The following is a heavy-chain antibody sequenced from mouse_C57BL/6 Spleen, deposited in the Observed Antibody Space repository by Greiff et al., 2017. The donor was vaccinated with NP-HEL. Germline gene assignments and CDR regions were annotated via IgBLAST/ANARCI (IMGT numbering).Heavy chain of an antibody. Sequence: VQLQQPGAELVMPGASVKLSCKASGYTFTRYWMHWVKQRPGQGLEWIGEIDPSDSYTNYNQKFKGKSTLTVDKSSSTAYMQLSSLTSEDSAVYYCARKGLRYPYYFDYWGQGTTLTVSS. J-gene: IGHJ2*01. CDR3: ARKGLRYPYYFDY. CDR1: GYTFTRYW. D-gene: IGHD1-1*01. CDR2: IDPSDSYT. V-gene: IGHV1-69*01.